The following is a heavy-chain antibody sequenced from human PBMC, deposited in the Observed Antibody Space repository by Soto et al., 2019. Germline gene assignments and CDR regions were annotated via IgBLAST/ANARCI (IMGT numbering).Heavy chain of an antibody. CDR3: AQQATPYDRSGYWGTRYYSDS. CDR1: GFTFSSYA. CDR2: ISTSGGST. V-gene: IGHV3-23*01. J-gene: IGHJ4*02. D-gene: IGHD3-22*01. Sequence: EVQLLESGGGLVQPGGSLRLSCAASGFTFSSYAMSWVRQAPGKGLAWFAVISTSGGSTYYADSLKGRFTISRANSRNPRSLQMHSLRAEATAVYYCAQQATPYDRSGYWGTRYYSDSWGQGTLVTVSS.